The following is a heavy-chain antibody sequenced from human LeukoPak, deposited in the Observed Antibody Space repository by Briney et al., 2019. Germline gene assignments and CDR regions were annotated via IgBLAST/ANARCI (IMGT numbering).Heavy chain of an antibody. V-gene: IGHV1-18*01. CDR2: ISAYNGNT. J-gene: IGHJ3*02. D-gene: IGHD3-10*01. CDR1: GYTFTNYA. CDR3: ARGGSRSRRGDDAFDI. Sequence: GASMKVSCKASGYTFTNYAMNWVRQAPGQGLEWMGWISAYNGNTELAQKVQGRVTLARDASTSTAYVELRSLTSDDTAVYFCARGGSRSRRGDDAFDIWGQGTMVTVSS.